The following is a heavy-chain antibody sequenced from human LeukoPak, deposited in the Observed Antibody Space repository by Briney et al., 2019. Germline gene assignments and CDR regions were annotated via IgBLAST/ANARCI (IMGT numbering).Heavy chain of an antibody. CDR1: GYTLTELS. V-gene: IGHV1-24*01. Sequence: ASVKVFCKVSGYTLTELSMHWVRQAPGKGLEWMGGFDPEDGETIYAQKFQGRVTMTEDTSTDTAYMELSSLRSEDTAVYYCAQYCTNGVCRYYFDYWGQGTLVTVSS. CDR2: FDPEDGET. J-gene: IGHJ4*02. D-gene: IGHD2-8*01. CDR3: AQYCTNGVCRYYFDY.